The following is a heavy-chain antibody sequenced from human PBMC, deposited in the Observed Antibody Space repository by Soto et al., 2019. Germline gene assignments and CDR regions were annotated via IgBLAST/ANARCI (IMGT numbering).Heavy chain of an antibody. CDR3: ARTLDIVVVPAAPIPFDP. CDR1: GCTFTSYD. J-gene: IGHJ5*02. CDR2: MNPNSGNT. D-gene: IGHD2-2*03. Sequence: QVQLVQSGAEVKKPGASVKVSCKASGCTFTSYDINWVRQATGQGLEWMGWMNPNSGNTGYAQKFQGRVTMTRNTSISTAYMELSSLRSEDTAVYYCARTLDIVVVPAAPIPFDPWGQGTLVTVSS. V-gene: IGHV1-8*01.